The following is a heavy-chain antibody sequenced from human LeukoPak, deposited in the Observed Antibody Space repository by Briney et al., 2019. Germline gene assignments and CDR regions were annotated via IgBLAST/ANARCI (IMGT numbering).Heavy chain of an antibody. V-gene: IGHV3-7*01. Sequence: GGSLRLSCAASGFTFSRYWMSWVRQAPGKGLEWVANIKQDGSEKYYVDSVKGRFTISRDNAKNSLYLQMNSLRAEDTAVYYCARLVSLDYWGQGTLVTVSS. D-gene: IGHD2-2*01. CDR2: IKQDGSEK. J-gene: IGHJ4*02. CDR3: ARLVSLDY. CDR1: GFTFSRYW.